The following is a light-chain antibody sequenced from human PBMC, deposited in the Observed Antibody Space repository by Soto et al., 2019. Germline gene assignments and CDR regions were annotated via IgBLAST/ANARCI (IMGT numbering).Light chain of an antibody. CDR3: LYYKSYS. J-gene: IGKJ2*01. V-gene: IGKV1-5*01. Sequence: DIQMTQSPSTLSASVGDRVTITCRASQSITSWLAWYQQKPGKAPKLLIYDASYLESGVPSRFSGSESGTEFTLTISSLQPDDFATYFCLYYKSYSFGQGTKLEIK. CDR2: DAS. CDR1: QSITSW.